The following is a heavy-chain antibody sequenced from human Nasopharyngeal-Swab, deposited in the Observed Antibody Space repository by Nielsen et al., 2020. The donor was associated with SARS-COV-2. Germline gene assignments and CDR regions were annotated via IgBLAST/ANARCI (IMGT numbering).Heavy chain of an antibody. CDR2: IYYSGST. Sequence: PGKGLEWIGSIYYSGSTYYNPSLKSRVTISVDTSKNQFSLKLSSVTAADTAMYYCARVVMVRGVSYYYYMDVWGKGTTVTVSS. D-gene: IGHD3-10*01. J-gene: IGHJ6*03. CDR3: ARVVMVRGVSYYYYMDV. V-gene: IGHV4-39*07.